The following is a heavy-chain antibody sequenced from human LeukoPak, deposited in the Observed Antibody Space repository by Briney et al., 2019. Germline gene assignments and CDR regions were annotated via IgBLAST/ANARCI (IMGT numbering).Heavy chain of an antibody. D-gene: IGHD3-3*01. CDR3: ARDRRGYDFWSGYYSYYYYGMDV. Sequence: SETLSLTCAVYGGSFRGFYWSWIRQPPGKGLEWIGNIYYNGITYYNPSLKSRVTMSVDMSKNQFSLKLSSVTAADTAVYYCARDRRGYDFWSGYYSYYYYGMDVWGQGTTVTVSS. CDR2: IYYNGIT. V-gene: IGHV4-34*09. J-gene: IGHJ6*02. CDR1: GGSFRGFY.